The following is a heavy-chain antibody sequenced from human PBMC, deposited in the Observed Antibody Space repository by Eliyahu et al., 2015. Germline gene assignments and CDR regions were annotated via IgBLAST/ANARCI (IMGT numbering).Heavy chain of an antibody. J-gene: IGHJ6*02. D-gene: IGHD2-21*01. CDR1: GFPFSXXY. Sequence: PSXAAXGFPFSXXYXTWIXPAPGKGLEWGSYISSSGSTIYYADSVKGRFTISRDNAKNSLYLQMNSLRAEDTAVYYCARDVKGRDCGGDYYGSYYYYYGMDVWGQGTTVTVSS. CDR2: ISSSGSTI. CDR3: ARDVKGRDCGGDYYGSYYYYYGMDV. V-gene: IGHV3-11*01.